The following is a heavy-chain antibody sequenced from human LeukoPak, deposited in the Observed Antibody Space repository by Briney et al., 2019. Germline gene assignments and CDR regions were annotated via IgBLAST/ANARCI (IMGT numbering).Heavy chain of an antibody. Sequence: ASVTVSCKASGYTFTGYYMHWVRQAPGQGLEWMGWINPNSGGTNYAQKFQGRVTMTRDTSISTAYMELSRLRSDDTAVYYCARAYCSGGSCTLQVDVWGKGTTVTVSS. V-gene: IGHV1-2*02. CDR1: GYTFTGYY. D-gene: IGHD2-15*01. J-gene: IGHJ6*04. CDR2: INPNSGGT. CDR3: ARAYCSGGSCTLQVDV.